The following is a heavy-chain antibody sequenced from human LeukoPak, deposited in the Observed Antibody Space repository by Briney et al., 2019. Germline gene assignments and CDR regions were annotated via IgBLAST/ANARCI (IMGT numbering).Heavy chain of an antibody. V-gene: IGHV3-53*01. J-gene: IGHJ6*03. Sequence: GGSLRLSCAASEFSVGSNYMTWVRQAPGKGLEWVSVIYSGGSTYYADSVKGRFTVSRDNSKNTLYLQMNSLRAEDTAVYYCASTTRGGTYYYYMDVWGKGTTVTISS. CDR1: EFSVGSNY. D-gene: IGHD1-1*01. CDR2: IYSGGST. CDR3: ASTTRGGTYYYYMDV.